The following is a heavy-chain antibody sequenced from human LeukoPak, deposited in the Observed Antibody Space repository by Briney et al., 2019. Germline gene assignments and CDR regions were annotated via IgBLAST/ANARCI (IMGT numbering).Heavy chain of an antibody. Sequence: SETLSLTCTVSGGSISSYYWSWIRQPPGKGLEWIGYIYYSGSTNYNPSLKSRVTISVDTSKNQFSLKLSSVTAADTAVYYCARVDSNYVGSGLDYWGQGTLVTVSS. V-gene: IGHV4-59*12. D-gene: IGHD4-11*01. CDR2: IYYSGST. CDR3: ARVDSNYVGSGLDY. J-gene: IGHJ4*02. CDR1: GGSISSYY.